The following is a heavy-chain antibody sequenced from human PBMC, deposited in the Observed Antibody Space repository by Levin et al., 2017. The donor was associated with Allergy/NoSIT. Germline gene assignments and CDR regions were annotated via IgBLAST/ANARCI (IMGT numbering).Heavy chain of an antibody. CDR3: VRQSWGIYGRYFDF. V-gene: IGHV1-18*01. Sequence: ASVKVSCKNSGYTFTNYGINWVRQAPGQGLEWVGWISAETGATDSAQTFQDRVTFTTDATTSTAYLEFTSLRPGDTAVYYCVRQSWGIYGRYFDFWGQGTLVTVSS. J-gene: IGHJ4*02. D-gene: IGHD3-16*01. CDR2: ISAETGAT. CDR1: GYTFTNYG.